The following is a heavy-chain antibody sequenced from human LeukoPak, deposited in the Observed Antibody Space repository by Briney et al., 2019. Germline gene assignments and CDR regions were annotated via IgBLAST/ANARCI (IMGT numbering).Heavy chain of an antibody. Sequence: ASVKVSCKASGYTFRDFGISWVRQAPGQGLEWMGWITTYNGNTNYIQKLQGRVTMTTDTSTSTAYMELRSLRSDDTAVYYCAGPGLRELELRLDYWGQGTLVTVSS. V-gene: IGHV1-18*01. J-gene: IGHJ4*02. CDR2: ITTYNGNT. CDR1: GYTFRDFG. D-gene: IGHD1-7*01. CDR3: AGPGLRELELRLDY.